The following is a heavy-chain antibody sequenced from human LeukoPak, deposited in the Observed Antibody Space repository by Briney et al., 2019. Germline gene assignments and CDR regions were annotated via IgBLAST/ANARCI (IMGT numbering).Heavy chain of an antibody. Sequence: GGSLRLSCAASGFTFSSYAMHWVRQAPGKGLEWVAVISYDGSNKYYADSVKGRFTISRDNSKNTLYLQMNSLRAEDTAVYYCARAVQVVVYFDYWGQGTLVTVSS. J-gene: IGHJ4*02. V-gene: IGHV3-30-3*01. CDR2: ISYDGSNK. D-gene: IGHD3-22*01. CDR1: GFTFSSYA. CDR3: ARAVQVVVYFDY.